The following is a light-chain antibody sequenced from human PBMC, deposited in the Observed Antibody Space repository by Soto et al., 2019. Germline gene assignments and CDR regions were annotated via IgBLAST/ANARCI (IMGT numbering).Light chain of an antibody. Sequence: QSALTQPASVSGSPGQSITISCTGTSSGVGSYNFVSWYQQHPGKAPKVMIYEGSKRPSGVSNRFSGSKSGNTASLTISGLQAEDEADYYCCSYAGSSTWVFGTGTKVTVL. J-gene: IGLJ1*01. CDR3: CSYAGSSTWV. CDR2: EGS. V-gene: IGLV2-23*01. CDR1: SSGVGSYNF.